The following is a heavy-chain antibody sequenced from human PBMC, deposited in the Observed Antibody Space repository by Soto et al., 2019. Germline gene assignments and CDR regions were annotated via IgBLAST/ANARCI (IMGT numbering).Heavy chain of an antibody. J-gene: IGHJ5*02. CDR3: AKGHKAGYHDSGTFYSRVT. Sequence: SETLSLTCAVYGGSFHGYYWSWIRQPPGKGLEWIGEINHSGSTNYNPTFKSRVSISVDTSKNQMSLQLSSVSAADTAVYYCAKGHKAGYHDSGTFYSRVTWGQGTLVTVSS. CDR2: INHSGST. V-gene: IGHV4-34*01. CDR1: GGSFHGYY. D-gene: IGHD3-10*01.